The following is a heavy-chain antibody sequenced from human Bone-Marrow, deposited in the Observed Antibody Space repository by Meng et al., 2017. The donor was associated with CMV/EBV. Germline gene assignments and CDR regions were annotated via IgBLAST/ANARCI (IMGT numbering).Heavy chain of an antibody. V-gene: IGHV4-59*01. CDR1: GGSISSYY. J-gene: IGHJ6*02. Sequence: SETLSLTCTVSGGSISSYYWSWIRQPPGKGLEWIGYIHYSGGTNYNPSLKSRVTISVDTSKNQFSLKLSSVIAADTAVYYCARDEVAMDVWGQGTTVTVPS. CDR3: ARDEVAMDV. CDR2: IHYSGGT.